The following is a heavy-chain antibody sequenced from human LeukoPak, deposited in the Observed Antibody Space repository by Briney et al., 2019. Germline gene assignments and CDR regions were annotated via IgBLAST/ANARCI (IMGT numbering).Heavy chain of an antibody. J-gene: IGHJ4*02. CDR1: GGSITTSRYY. CDR2: IYHSGST. Sequence: SETLSLTCSVSGGSITTSRYYWGWIRQPPGKGLEWIGSIYHSGSTYYNPSLKSRVTISVDTSKNQFSLRLSSVTAADTAVYYCARPVADNTLHSASDYWGQGTLVTVSS. D-gene: IGHD6-19*01. V-gene: IGHV4-39*07. CDR3: ARPVADNTLHSASDY.